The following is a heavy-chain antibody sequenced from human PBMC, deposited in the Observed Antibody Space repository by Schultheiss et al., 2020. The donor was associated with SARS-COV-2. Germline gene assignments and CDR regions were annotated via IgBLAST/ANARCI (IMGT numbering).Heavy chain of an antibody. CDR1: GFTFGRSA. Sequence: GESLKISCAASGFTFGRSAMQWVRQAPGKGLEWVAVISYDATNKYYGDSVKGRFTISRDNSKSTLYLQMDSLRPEDTAVYYCASCIYGSCSIVYYYYYMDVWGKGTTVTVSS. J-gene: IGHJ6*03. D-gene: IGHD2-15*01. CDR3: ASCIYGSCSIVYYYYYMDV. CDR2: ISYDATNK. V-gene: IGHV3-30*03.